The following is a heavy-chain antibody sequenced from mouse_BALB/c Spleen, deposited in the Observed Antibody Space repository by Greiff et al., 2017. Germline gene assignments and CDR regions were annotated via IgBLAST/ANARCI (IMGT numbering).Heavy chain of an antibody. D-gene: IGHD2-14*01. J-gene: IGHJ2*01. V-gene: IGHV5-9-3*01. CDR1: GFTFSSYA. CDR3: AREGDYRYDY. CDR2: ISSGGSYT. Sequence: EVQRVESGGGLVKPGGSLKLSCAASGFTFSSYAMSWVRQTPEKRLEWVATISSGGSYTYYPDSVKGRFTISRDNAKNTLYLQMSSLRSEDTAMYYCAREGDYRYDYWGQGTTLTVSS.